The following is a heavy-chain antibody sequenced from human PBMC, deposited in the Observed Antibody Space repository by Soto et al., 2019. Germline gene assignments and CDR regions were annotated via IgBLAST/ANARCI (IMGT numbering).Heavy chain of an antibody. CDR3: ARDASGGFDY. J-gene: IGHJ4*02. Sequence: TLSLTCAVSGGSISSGGYPWSWIRQPPGEGLEWIGYIYHSGSTYYNPSLKSRVTISVDRSKNQFSLKLSSVTAADTAVYYCARDASGGFDYWGQGTLVTVSS. CDR2: IYHSGST. D-gene: IGHD2-15*01. CDR1: GGSISSGGYP. V-gene: IGHV4-30-2*01.